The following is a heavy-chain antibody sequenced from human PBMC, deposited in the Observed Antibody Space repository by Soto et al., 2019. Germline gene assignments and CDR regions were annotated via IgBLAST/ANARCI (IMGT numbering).Heavy chain of an antibody. CDR3: AREYGYYGFDY. Sequence: QVQLVEYGGGVVQPGRSLRLSCAASGFTFSSYAMHWVRQAPGKGLEWVAVISYDGSNKYYADSVKGRFTISRDNSKNTLYLQMNSLGAEDTAVYYCAREYGYYGFDYWGQGTLVTVSS. CDR2: ISYDGSNK. D-gene: IGHD3-10*01. J-gene: IGHJ4*02. V-gene: IGHV3-30-3*01. CDR1: GFTFSSYA.